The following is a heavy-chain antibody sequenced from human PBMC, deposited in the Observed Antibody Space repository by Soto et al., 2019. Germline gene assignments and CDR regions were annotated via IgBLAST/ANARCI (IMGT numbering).Heavy chain of an antibody. CDR2: IRPYSGNT. CDR1: GYIFVNYG. D-gene: IGHD3-16*01. V-gene: IGHV1-18*01. J-gene: IGHJ6*04. Sequence: QVQLVQSGDEVRKPGSSVKVSCKASGYIFVNYGIAWVRQAPVQGLEWMGWIRPYSGNTHYASKVQGRLTMTTDTSTSTAYMYLGSLTSDDTAVYYCAMVDNYVTPTPQDVWGKGTTVTVSS. CDR3: AMVDNYVTPTPQDV.